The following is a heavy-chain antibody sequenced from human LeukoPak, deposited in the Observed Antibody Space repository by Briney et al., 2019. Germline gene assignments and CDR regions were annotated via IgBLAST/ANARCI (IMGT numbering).Heavy chain of an antibody. V-gene: IGHV1-46*01. D-gene: IGHD3-22*01. CDR1: GYTFTSYY. CDR2: INPSGGST. J-gene: IGHJ4*02. Sequence: ASVKVSCKASGYTFTSYYMHWVRQAPGQGLEWMGIINPSGGSTSYAQKFQGRVTMTRDTSTSTVYMELSSLRSEDTAVYYCARAPPRQYYDSSGYFNFDYWGQGTLVTVSS. CDR3: ARAPPRQYYDSSGYFNFDY.